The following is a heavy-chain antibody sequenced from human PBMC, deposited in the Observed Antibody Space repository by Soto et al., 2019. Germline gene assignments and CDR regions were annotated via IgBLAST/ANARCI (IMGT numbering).Heavy chain of an antibody. Sequence: GGSLRLSCEASGFVFTDFWMHWVRHVPGKGLVWVARIDTSGHSTNYAESVKGRFTISRDNAKNTVSLQMNSLRVEDTGVYYCAKDSWYFDLWSQGSQVTVSS. V-gene: IGHV3-74*01. CDR2: IDTSGHST. CDR1: GFVFTDFW. D-gene: IGHD6-13*01. CDR3: AKDSWYFDL. J-gene: IGHJ4*02.